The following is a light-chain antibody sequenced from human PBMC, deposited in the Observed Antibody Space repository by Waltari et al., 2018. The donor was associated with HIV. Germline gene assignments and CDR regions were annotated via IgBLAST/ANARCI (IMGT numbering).Light chain of an antibody. V-gene: IGLV1-40*01. Sequence: QSVLTQPPSVSGAPGQSVTIPFTGSISNIGAGYHVHWYQHLPGTAPKLLIYGNRNRPSGVPDRFSGSKSGTSASLAITGLQAEDEADYYCQSYDSSLSGVVFGGGTRLTVL. J-gene: IGLJ2*01. CDR3: QSYDSSLSGVV. CDR1: ISNIGAGYH. CDR2: GNR.